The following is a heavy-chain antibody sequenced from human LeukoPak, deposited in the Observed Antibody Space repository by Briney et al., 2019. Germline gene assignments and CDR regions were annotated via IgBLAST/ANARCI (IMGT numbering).Heavy chain of an antibody. CDR2: IKSKTDGGTT. Sequence: GGSLRLSCAASGFTFSNAWMSWVRQAPGKGLEWVGRIKSKTDGGTTDYAAPVKGRFTISRDDSKNTLYLQMNSLKTEDTAVYYCTTDRSSSWYPDAFDIWGQGTMVTVSS. CDR3: TTDRSSSWYPDAFDI. CDR1: GFTFSNAW. V-gene: IGHV3-15*01. D-gene: IGHD6-13*01. J-gene: IGHJ3*02.